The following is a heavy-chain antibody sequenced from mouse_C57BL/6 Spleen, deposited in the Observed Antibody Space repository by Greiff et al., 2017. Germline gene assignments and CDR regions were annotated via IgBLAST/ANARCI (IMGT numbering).Heavy chain of an antibody. J-gene: IGHJ1*03. D-gene: IGHD2-3*01. V-gene: IGHV10-1*01. Sequence: EVKLQESGGGLVQPKGSLKLSCAASGFSFNTYAMNWVRQAPGKGLEWVARIRSKSNNSATYYAVSVKARFTISRDDSESTLYLQMNNLTTEDTAMYYCVRGLLSWYFDVWGTGTTVTVSS. CDR2: IRSKSNNSAT. CDR1: GFSFNTYA. CDR3: VRGLLSWYFDV.